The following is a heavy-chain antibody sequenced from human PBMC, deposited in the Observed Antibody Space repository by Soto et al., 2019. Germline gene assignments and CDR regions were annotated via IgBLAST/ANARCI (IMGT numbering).Heavy chain of an antibody. Sequence: WGSLRLSCAASGFTFSSYAMSWVRQAPGKGLEWVSAISGSGGSTYYADSVKGRFTISRDNSKNTLYLQMNSLRAEDTAVYYCAKDREPPNYYDSSGYDYWGQGTLVTVSS. V-gene: IGHV3-23*01. CDR3: AKDREPPNYYDSSGYDY. CDR1: GFTFSSYA. D-gene: IGHD3-22*01. CDR2: ISGSGGST. J-gene: IGHJ4*02.